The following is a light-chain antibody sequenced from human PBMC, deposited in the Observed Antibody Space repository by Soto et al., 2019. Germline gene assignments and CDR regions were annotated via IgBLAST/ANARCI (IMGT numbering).Light chain of an antibody. J-gene: IGLJ1*01. V-gene: IGLV2-8*01. CDR2: EVS. Sequence: QSALTQPPSASGSLGQSLTISCTGTSSDIGAYIYVSWYQQHPGKAPKNIISEVSRRPSGVPERFSGSKSGNTASLTVSGLQAGDEGHYYCSSYAGSNNFVFGTGTKLTVL. CDR3: SSYAGSNNFV. CDR1: SSDIGAYIY.